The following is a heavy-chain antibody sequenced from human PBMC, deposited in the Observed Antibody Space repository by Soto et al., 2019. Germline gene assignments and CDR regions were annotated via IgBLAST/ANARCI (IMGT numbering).Heavy chain of an antibody. D-gene: IGHD6-19*01. V-gene: IGHV4-59*08. J-gene: IGHJ5*02. CDR2: IYYSGST. Sequence: SETLSLTCTVSGGSISSYYWSWIRQPPGKGLEWIGYIYYSGSTSYNPSLRSRVTISVDTSKNQFSLKLGSVTAADTAVYYCARQAPHSSGWFWFDPWGQGTLVTVS. CDR1: GGSISSYY. CDR3: ARQAPHSSGWFWFDP.